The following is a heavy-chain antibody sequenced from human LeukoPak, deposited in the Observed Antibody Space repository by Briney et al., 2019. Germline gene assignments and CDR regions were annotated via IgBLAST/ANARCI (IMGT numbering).Heavy chain of an antibody. D-gene: IGHD3-3*01. J-gene: IGHJ4*02. CDR1: GGSISSYY. CDR3: ARAIYDFWSGYYLR. CDR2: IYYSGST. Sequence: SETLSLTCTVSGGSISSYYWSWIRQPPGKGLEWVGYIYYSGSTNYNPSLKSRVTISVDTSKNQFSLKLSSVTAADTAVYYCARAIYDFWSGYYLRWGQGTLVTVSS. V-gene: IGHV4-59*08.